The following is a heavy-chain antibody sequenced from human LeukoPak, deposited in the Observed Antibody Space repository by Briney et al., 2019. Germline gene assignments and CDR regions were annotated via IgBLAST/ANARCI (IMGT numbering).Heavy chain of an antibody. CDR3: AKWATYSYGSGSYYYYYGMDV. J-gene: IGHJ6*02. CDR2: ISGSGGST. D-gene: IGHD3-10*01. CDR1: GFTFSSYA. Sequence: SGGSLRLSCAASGFTFSSYAMSWVRQAPGKGLEWVSAISGSGGSTYYADSVKGRFTISRDNSKNTLYLQMNSLRAEDTAVYYCAKWATYSYGSGSYYYYYGMDVWGQGTTVTVSS. V-gene: IGHV3-23*01.